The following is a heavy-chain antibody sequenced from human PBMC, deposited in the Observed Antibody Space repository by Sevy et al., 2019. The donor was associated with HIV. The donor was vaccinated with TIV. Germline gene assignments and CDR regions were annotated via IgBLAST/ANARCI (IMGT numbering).Heavy chain of an antibody. V-gene: IGHV1-8*01. CDR2: MNPNSGNT. CDR1: GYTFTSYD. CDR3: ARVGGFVTAVVGTVGYNWFDP. Sequence: ASVKVSCKASGYTFTSYDINWVRQATGQGLEWMGWMNPNSGNTGYAQKFQGRVTMTRNTSISTAYMELSSLRSEDTAVYYCARVGGFVTAVVGTVGYNWFDPWGQGTLVTVSS. D-gene: IGHD4-17*01. J-gene: IGHJ5*02.